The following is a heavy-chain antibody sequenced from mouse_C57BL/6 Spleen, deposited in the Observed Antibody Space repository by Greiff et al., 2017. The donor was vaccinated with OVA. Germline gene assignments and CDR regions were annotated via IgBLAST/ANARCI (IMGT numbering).Heavy chain of an antibody. D-gene: IGHD2-4*01. CDR1: GYAFSSYW. Sequence: VKLMESGAELVKPGASVKISCKASGYAFSSYWMNWVKQRPGKGLEWIGQIYPGDGDTNYNGKFKGKATLTADKSSSTAYMQLSSLTSEDAAVYFCARSYDYDLAWFAYWGQGTLVTVSA. CDR3: ARSYDYDLAWFAY. CDR2: IYPGDGDT. J-gene: IGHJ3*01. V-gene: IGHV1-80*01.